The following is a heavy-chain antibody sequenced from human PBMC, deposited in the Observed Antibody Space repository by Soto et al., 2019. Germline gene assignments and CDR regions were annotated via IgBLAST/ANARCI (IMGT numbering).Heavy chain of an antibody. Sequence: EVQLLESGGGLVQPGGSLRLSCAASGFTFSSYAMSWVSQAPGKGLEWVSAISGSGGSTYYADSVKGRFTISRDNSKNTLYLQMISLRSEDTAVYYCAKENGYSSSWFEFDYWGQGTLVTVSS. D-gene: IGHD6-13*01. V-gene: IGHV3-23*01. J-gene: IGHJ4*02. CDR3: AKENGYSSSWFEFDY. CDR2: ISGSGGST. CDR1: GFTFSSYA.